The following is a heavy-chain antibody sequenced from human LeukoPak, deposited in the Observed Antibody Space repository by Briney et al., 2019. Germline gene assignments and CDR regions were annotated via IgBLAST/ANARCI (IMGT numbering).Heavy chain of an antibody. D-gene: IGHD6-13*01. CDR3: TTCGSSSWFYYYYYYMDV. Sequence: GGSLRLSCAASGFTFSNAWMSWVRQAPGKGLEWVGRIKSKTDGGTTDYAAPVKGRFTISRDDSKNTLYLQMNSLKTEDTAVYYCTTCGSSSWFYYYYYYMDVWGKGTTVTISS. CDR2: IKSKTDGGTT. V-gene: IGHV3-15*01. J-gene: IGHJ6*03. CDR1: GFTFSNAW.